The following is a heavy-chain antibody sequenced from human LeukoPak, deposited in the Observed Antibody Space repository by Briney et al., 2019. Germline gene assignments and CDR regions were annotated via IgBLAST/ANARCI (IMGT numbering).Heavy chain of an antibody. CDR3: ARPDHSSYDILPSLGY. Sequence: DPGGSLRLSCAASGFTFSSYAMSWVRQAPGEGLQWVSGISGSGSSTYYADSVRGRFTISRDNSKNTLYLQMNSLRAEDTAVYYCARPDHSSYDILPSLGYWGQGTLVTVSS. CDR1: GFTFSSYA. J-gene: IGHJ4*02. D-gene: IGHD3-9*01. CDR2: ISGSGSST. V-gene: IGHV3-23*01.